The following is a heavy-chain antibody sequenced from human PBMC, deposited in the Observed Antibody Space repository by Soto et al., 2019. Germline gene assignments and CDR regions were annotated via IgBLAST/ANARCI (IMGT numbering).Heavy chain of an antibody. J-gene: IGHJ6*03. CDR1: GGSISSGGYY. CDR2: IYYSGST. D-gene: IGHD2-2*01. CDR3: ARGGFQLLFSVVGMDV. Sequence: QVQLQESGPGLVKPSQTLSLTCTVSGGSISSGGYYWSWIRQHPGKGLEGIGYIYYSGSTYYNPSLTRRVTLSVDTSKNQFSLKLSSVPAPDTAVYYCARGGFQLLFSVVGMDVWGKGTTVTVSS. V-gene: IGHV4-31*03.